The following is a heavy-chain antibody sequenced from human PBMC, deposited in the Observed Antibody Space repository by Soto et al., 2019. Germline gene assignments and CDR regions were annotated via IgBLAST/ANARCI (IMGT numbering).Heavy chain of an antibody. CDR3: ARCTSPWYYSAMDV. Sequence: GGSLRLSCAASGFTFSGYGMSWVRQAPGKGLEWVSAISGSGASTYYADSVKGRFTFSRDNSNNTLILQMDSLRAEDTAIYYCARCTSPWYYSAMDVWGQGTTVTVSS. CDR1: GFTFSGYG. D-gene: IGHD1-1*01. CDR2: ISGSGAST. V-gene: IGHV3-23*01. J-gene: IGHJ6*02.